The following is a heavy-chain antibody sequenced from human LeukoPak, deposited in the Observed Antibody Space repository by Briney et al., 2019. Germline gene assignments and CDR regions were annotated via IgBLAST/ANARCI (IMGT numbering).Heavy chain of an antibody. CDR1: GFTFDDYA. CDR2: IYQSGSA. CDR3: ARSSYYYDSSGYKSFAFEI. V-gene: IGHV4-30-2*01. D-gene: IGHD3-22*01. J-gene: IGHJ3*02. Sequence: LRLSCAASGFTFDDYAMHWVRQAPGKGLEWIGYIYQSGSAYYNPSLQSRGTISVDRSKNQFSLILTSVTAADTAVYYCARSSYYYDSSGYKSFAFEIWGQGTMVTVSS.